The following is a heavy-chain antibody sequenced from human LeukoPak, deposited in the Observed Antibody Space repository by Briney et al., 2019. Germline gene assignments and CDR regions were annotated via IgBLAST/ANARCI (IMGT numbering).Heavy chain of an antibody. CDR1: GFTFSSYG. D-gene: IGHD4-17*01. Sequence: PGGSLRLSCAASGFTFSSYGMSWVRRAPEKGLQWVSAISGGGVSTYYADSVRGRFTISRDNSKNTLYLQMNSLRAEDTAVYYCARDLIEDYGDQGNWFDPWGQGTLVTVSS. CDR2: ISGGGVST. V-gene: IGHV3-23*01. CDR3: ARDLIEDYGDQGNWFDP. J-gene: IGHJ5*02.